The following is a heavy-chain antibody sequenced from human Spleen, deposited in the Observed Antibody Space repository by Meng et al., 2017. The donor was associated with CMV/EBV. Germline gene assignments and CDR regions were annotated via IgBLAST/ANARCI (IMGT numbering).Heavy chain of an antibody. V-gene: IGHV3-21*01. D-gene: IGHD3-3*01. Sequence: ASGFTFSSYSMNWVRQAPGKGLEWVSSISSSSSYIYYADSVKGRFTISRDNAKNSLYLQMNSLRAEDTAVYYCARGPRFLEWLFDYWGQGTLVTVSS. J-gene: IGHJ4*02. CDR1: GFTFSSYS. CDR2: ISSSSSYI. CDR3: ARGPRFLEWLFDY.